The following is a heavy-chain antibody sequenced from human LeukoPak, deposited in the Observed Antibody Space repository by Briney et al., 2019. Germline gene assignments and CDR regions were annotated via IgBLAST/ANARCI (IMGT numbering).Heavy chain of an antibody. Sequence: SETLSLTCAVYGGSFSGYYWSWIRQPPGRGLEWIGYSYYTGNSNYSPSLKSRVTISFATSKNQFSLRLRSVTATDTAVYYCARRVHNRGLYDLGAFDIWGQGTMVTVSS. CDR2: SYYTGNS. D-gene: IGHD3-3*01. V-gene: IGHV4-59*08. J-gene: IGHJ3*02. CDR1: GGSFSGYY. CDR3: ARRVHNRGLYDLGAFDI.